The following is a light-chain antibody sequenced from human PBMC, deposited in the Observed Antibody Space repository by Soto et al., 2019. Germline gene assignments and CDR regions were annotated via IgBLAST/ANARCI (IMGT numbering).Light chain of an antibody. Sequence: EIVLTQPPATLSLSPGDTATLSCGASQSVTSNYLAWYQQKPGQAPRLLIYGVSSRATGIPDRFSGSGSGTDFTLTISRVEPEDFAVYYCQQRSNWPPGTFGQGTKVDIK. V-gene: IGKV3D-20*02. CDR3: QQRSNWPPGT. CDR2: GVS. CDR1: QSVTSNY. J-gene: IGKJ1*01.